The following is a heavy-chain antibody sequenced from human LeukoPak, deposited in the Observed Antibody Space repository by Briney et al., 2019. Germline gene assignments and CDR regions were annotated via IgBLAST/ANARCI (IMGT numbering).Heavy chain of an antibody. CDR1: GYTFTGYY. J-gene: IGHJ4*02. V-gene: IGHV1-2*02. CDR2: INPNSGGT. CDR3: ARREILTGSRSPFDY. Sequence: GASVKVSCKASGYTFTGYYMHWVRQAPGQGLECMGWINPNSGGTNYAQKFQGRVTMTRDTSISTAYMELSRLRSDDTAVYYCARREILTGSRSPFDYWGQGTLVTVSS. D-gene: IGHD3-9*01.